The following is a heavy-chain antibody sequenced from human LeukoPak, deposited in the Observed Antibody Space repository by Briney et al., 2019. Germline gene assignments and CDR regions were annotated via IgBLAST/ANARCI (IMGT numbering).Heavy chain of an antibody. CDR1: GGSISSYY. CDR3: ARTVPYSNYGY. V-gene: IGHV4-59*01. J-gene: IGHJ4*02. CDR2: IYYSGST. Sequence: PSETLSLTCTVSGGSISSYYWSWIRQPPGKGLEWIGYIYYSGSTNYNPSLKSRVTISVDTSKNQFSLKLSSVTAADTAVYYCARTVPYSNYGYWGQGTLVTVSS. D-gene: IGHD4-11*01.